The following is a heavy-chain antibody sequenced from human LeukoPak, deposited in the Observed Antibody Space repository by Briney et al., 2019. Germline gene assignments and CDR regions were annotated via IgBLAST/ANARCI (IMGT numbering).Heavy chain of an antibody. J-gene: IGHJ4*02. CDR1: GFTFSSYG. V-gene: IGHV3-30*02. CDR2: LRKDGTYS. CDR3: ASGGPTRGTLES. D-gene: IGHD1-26*01. Sequence: GGSLRLSCAASGFTFSSYGMHWVRQAPGKGLEWVAYLRKDGTYSNYADSVRGRFTISRDNSKYTVDLQMTSLRIEDTAVYYCASGGPTRGTLESWGQGTLVTVSS.